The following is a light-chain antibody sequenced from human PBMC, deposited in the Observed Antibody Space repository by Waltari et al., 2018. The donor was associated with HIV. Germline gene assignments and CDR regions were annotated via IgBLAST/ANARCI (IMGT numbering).Light chain of an antibody. V-gene: IGKV1-33*01. Sequence: DIQMTQSPSSLSAYVGDRVTITCKASQAISNYLNWYQHKPGKAPKLLIYDASNLETGVPSRFSGRGSGTDFTFTISSLQPEDIATYYCQQYDNLPMYSFGQGTKLEIK. J-gene: IGKJ2*03. CDR3: QQYDNLPMYS. CDR2: DAS. CDR1: QAISNY.